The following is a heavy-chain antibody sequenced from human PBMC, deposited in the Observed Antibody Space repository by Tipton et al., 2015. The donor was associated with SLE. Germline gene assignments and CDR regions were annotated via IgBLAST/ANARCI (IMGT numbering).Heavy chain of an antibody. CDR1: EFTFSDYY. V-gene: IGHV3-11*04. D-gene: IGHD6-6*01. CDR3: ARHPRIVARPWGDYFDY. Sequence: SLRLSCAASEFTFSDYYMSWVRQAPGKGLEWVSYISGSGDAIYYADSVKGRFAISSDNAKNSLYLQMISLRAEDTAVYYCARHPRIVARPWGDYFDYWGQGSLVTVSS. J-gene: IGHJ4*02. CDR2: ISGSGDAI.